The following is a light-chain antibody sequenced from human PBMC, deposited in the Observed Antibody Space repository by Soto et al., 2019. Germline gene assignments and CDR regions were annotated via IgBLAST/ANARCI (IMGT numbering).Light chain of an antibody. J-gene: IGLJ3*02. CDR1: SSNIGSNY. CDR2: RNN. CDR3: AAWDDSLRGRV. V-gene: IGLV1-47*01. Sequence: QSVLTQPPSASGTPGQRVTISCSGSSSNIGSNYVYWYQQLPGTAPKLLIYRNNQRPSGVPDRFSGSKSGTSASLAISGLRSEDEADYYCAAWDDSLRGRVFGGGTKVTVL.